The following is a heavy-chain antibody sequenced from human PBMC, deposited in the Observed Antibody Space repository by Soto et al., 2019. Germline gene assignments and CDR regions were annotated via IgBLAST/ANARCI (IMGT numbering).Heavy chain of an antibody. CDR2: INPSGGST. Sequence: VASVKVSCKASGYTFTSYYMHWVRQAPGQGLEWMGIINPSGGSTGYAQKFQGRVTMTRDTSTSTVYMELSSLRSEDTAVYYCARERGPDTAMVKYYFDYWGQGTLVTVSS. V-gene: IGHV1-46*01. J-gene: IGHJ4*02. CDR1: GYTFTSYY. CDR3: ARERGPDTAMVKYYFDY. D-gene: IGHD5-18*01.